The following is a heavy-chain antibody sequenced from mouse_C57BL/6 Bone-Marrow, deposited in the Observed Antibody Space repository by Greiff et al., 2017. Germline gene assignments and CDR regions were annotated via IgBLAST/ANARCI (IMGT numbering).Heavy chain of an antibody. V-gene: IGHV5-6*01. CDR2: ISSGGSYT. Sequence: VQLKESGGDLVKPGGSLKLSCAASGFTFSSYGMSWVRQTPDKRLEWVATISSGGSYTYYPDSVKGRFTISRDNAKNTLYLQMSSLKSEDTAMYYCARQGGYWYFDVWGTGTTVTVSS. CDR3: ARQGGYWYFDV. CDR1: GFTFSSYG. J-gene: IGHJ1*03.